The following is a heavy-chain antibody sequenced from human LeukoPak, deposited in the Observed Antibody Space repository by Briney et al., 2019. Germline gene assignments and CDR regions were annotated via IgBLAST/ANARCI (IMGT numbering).Heavy chain of an antibody. J-gene: IGHJ6*02. Sequence: GGSLRLSCAASGFPFSSYSMNWVRHAPGKGRVWVSDIGAGSGAITNYADCVKGRFTISRDNSKNALNLQRNSLRGEDAAVYYCAKNYDAGRGVPYGMDVWGQGTTVTVSS. CDR3: AKNYDAGRGVPYGMDV. V-gene: IGHV3-23*01. CDR2: IGAGSGAIT. D-gene: IGHD3-10*01. CDR1: GFPFSSYS.